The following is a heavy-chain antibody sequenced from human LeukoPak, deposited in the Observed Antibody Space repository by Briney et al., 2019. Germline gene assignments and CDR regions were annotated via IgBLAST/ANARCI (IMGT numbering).Heavy chain of an antibody. CDR1: GFTFSSCG. Sequence: GGSLRLSCAASGFTFSSCGMHWVRQAPGKGLEWVAFIRYDGSNKYYADSVKGRFTISRDNSKNTLYLQMNSLRAEDTAVYYCANLDCGGDCYSYWGQGTLVTVSS. V-gene: IGHV3-30*02. J-gene: IGHJ4*02. D-gene: IGHD2-21*02. CDR3: ANLDCGGDCYSY. CDR2: IRYDGSNK.